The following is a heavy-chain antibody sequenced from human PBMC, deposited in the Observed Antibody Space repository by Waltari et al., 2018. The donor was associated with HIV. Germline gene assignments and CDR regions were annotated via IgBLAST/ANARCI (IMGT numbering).Heavy chain of an antibody. V-gene: IGHV3-15*01. D-gene: IGHD3-10*01. CDR1: GLTSRNAW. Sequence: EVQLVESGGGLVQHGGSLRVSCAAYGLTSRNAWMSWFRQAPGKGLEWVGHIKTKADGGAADYAAPVKGRFTISRDDSKNTLYLQMDSLKTEDTAVYYCTTSMIRKVSYYYGMDVWGQGTTVTVSS. J-gene: IGHJ6*02. CDR2: IKTKADGGAA. CDR3: TTSMIRKVSYYYGMDV.